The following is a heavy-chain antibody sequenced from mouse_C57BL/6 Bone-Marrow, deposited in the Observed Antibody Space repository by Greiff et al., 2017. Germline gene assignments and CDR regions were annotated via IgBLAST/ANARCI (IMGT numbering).Heavy chain of an antibody. CDR2: ISDGGSYT. J-gene: IGHJ2*01. Sequence: EVKLMESGGGLVKPGGSLKLSCAASGFTFSSYAMSWVRQTPEKRLEWVATISDGGSYTYYPDNVKGRFTISRDNAKNNLYLQMSHLKSEDTAMXYCARDFLMGTGRNYFDYWGQGTTLTVSS. CDR3: ARDFLMGTGRNYFDY. V-gene: IGHV5-4*01. CDR1: GFTFSSYA. D-gene: IGHD2-13*01.